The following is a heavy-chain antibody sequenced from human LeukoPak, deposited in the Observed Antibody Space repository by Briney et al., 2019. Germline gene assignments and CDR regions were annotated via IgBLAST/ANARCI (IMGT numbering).Heavy chain of an antibody. J-gene: IGHJ2*01. D-gene: IGHD3-16*01. CDR2: ISSSGFTI. CDR3: ARHGVRHVLDWYFPL. V-gene: IGHV3-11*01. CDR1: GFTFSHYF. Sequence: GGSLRLSCAASGFTFSHYFMSWIRQAPGKGLEWVSCISSSGFTIYYGDSVKGRFTISRDNADNSLFLQMNSLRVEDTAVYYCARHGVRHVLDWYFPLWGRGTLVAVSS.